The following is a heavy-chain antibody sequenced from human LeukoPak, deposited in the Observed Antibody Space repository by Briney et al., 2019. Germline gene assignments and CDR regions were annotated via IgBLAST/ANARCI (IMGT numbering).Heavy chain of an antibody. V-gene: IGHV1-3*01. CDR3: ARDAGWSAAMVTFWFDP. J-gene: IGHJ5*02. CDR1: GYTFTSYA. CDR2: INAGNGNT. D-gene: IGHD5-18*01. Sequence: ASVKVSCKASGYTFTSYAMHWVRQAPGQRLEWMGWINAGNGNTKYSQKFQGRVTITRDTSASTAYMELSSPRSEDTAVYYCARDAGWSAAMVTFWFDPWGQGTLVTVSS.